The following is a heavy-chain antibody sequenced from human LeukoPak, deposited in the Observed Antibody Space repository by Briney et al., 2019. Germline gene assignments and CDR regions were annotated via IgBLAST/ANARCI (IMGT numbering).Heavy chain of an antibody. CDR3: ASGRTIFYYYMDV. CDR1: GYTFTGYY. D-gene: IGHD3-3*02. V-gene: IGHV1-2*02. J-gene: IGHJ6*03. Sequence: ASVKVSCKASGYTFTGYYIHWVRQAPGQGLGWMGWIKPNSGDTNYAQKFQGRVTMTRDTSISTVYMELSRLRFDDTAVYYCASGRTIFYYYMDVWGKGTTVTISS. CDR2: IKPNSGDT.